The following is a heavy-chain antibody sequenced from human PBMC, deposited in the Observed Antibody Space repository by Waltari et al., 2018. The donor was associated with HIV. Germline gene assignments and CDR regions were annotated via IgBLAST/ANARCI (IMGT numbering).Heavy chain of an antibody. CDR2: ISWDGGST. Sequence: EVQLVAPGGVVVQPGWSLRRSCAASGFTFAVYTMHWVRQAPGKGLEWVSLISWDGGSTYYADSVKGRFTISRDNSKNSLYLQMNSLRTEDTALYYCAKDIGGYDSFYYYYGMDVWGQGTTVTVSS. V-gene: IGHV3-43*01. CDR1: GFTFAVYT. J-gene: IGHJ6*02. CDR3: AKDIGGYDSFYYYYGMDV. D-gene: IGHD5-12*01.